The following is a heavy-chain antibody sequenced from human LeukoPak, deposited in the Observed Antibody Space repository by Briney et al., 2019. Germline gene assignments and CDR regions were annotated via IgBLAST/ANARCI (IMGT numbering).Heavy chain of an antibody. CDR2: IYYSGTA. V-gene: IGHV4-39*07. CDR1: GGSISSSSYY. Sequence: SETLSLTCTVSGGSISSSSYYWGWIRQPPGKGLEWIGSIYYSGTAYYNRSLKSRVTISVDTSKNQFSLKLSSVTAADTAMYYCARVSGYDWESFYDYWGQGSLVTVSS. J-gene: IGHJ4*02. D-gene: IGHD5-12*01. CDR3: ARVSGYDWESFYDY.